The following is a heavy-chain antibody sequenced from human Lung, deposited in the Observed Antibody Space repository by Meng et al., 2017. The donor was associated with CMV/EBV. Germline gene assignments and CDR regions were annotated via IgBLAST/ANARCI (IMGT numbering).Heavy chain of an antibody. V-gene: IGHV3-48*03. CDR3: ARTPRGYSYGYSAYYFDY. CDR1: GFTFSLFE. Sequence: SCAASGFTFSLFEMNWVRQAPGKGLEWISYINDATNNEYYADSVTGRFTLSSANAQYSLYLQLSSLRADDTAVYFCARTPRGYSYGYSAYYFDYWGQGTLVTVSS. J-gene: IGHJ4*02. CDR2: INDATNNE. D-gene: IGHD5-18*01.